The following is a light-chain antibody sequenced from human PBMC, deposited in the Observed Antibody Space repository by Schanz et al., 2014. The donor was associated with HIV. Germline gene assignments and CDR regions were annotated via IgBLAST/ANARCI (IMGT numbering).Light chain of an antibody. CDR2: DVS. V-gene: IGLV2-14*01. CDR3: QSHDNNLSGSGV. Sequence: QSALTQPASVSGSPGQSITISCTGTSSDVGGYNYVSWYQQHPGKAPKLMIYDVSNRPSGVSNRFSGSKSGNAASLTVSGLQADDEADYYCQSHDNNLSGSGVFGGGTKLTVL. J-gene: IGLJ2*01. CDR1: SSDVGGYNY.